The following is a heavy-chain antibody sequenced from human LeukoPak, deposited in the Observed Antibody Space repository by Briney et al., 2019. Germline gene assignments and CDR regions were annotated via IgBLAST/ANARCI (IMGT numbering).Heavy chain of an antibody. CDR3: AKLLWFGEGRVDY. CDR1: GFTFSNYA. D-gene: IGHD3-10*01. J-gene: IGHJ4*02. Sequence: PGGSLKLSCAASGFTFSNYAMSWVRQAPGKGLGWVSGISGSGVSTYYADSVKGRFTISRDNSNNTLYLQMNSLRAEETAIYYCAKLLWFGEGRVDYWGQGTLVTVSS. CDR2: ISGSGVST. V-gene: IGHV3-23*01.